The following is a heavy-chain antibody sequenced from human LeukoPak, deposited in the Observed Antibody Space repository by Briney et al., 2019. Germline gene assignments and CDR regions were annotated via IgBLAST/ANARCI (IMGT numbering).Heavy chain of an antibody. Sequence: GSLRLSCAASGFTFSSYAMSWVRQAPGKGLEWVSAISGSGGSTYYADSVKGRFTISRDNSKNTLYLQMNSLRAEDTAVYYCAKSSRVVITIYYYYGMAVWGQGTTVTVSS. CDR3: AKSSRVVITIYYYYGMAV. V-gene: IGHV3-23*01. J-gene: IGHJ6*02. CDR2: ISGSGGST. D-gene: IGHD3-22*01. CDR1: GFTFSSYA.